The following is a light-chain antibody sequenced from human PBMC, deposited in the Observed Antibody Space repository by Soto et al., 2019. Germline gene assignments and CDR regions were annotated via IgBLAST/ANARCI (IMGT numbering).Light chain of an antibody. CDR2: DAS. V-gene: IGKV3-11*01. CDR3: HQYRT. J-gene: IGKJ1*01. CDR1: QRVGSH. Sequence: DIEVTKSPSTLSLSPGEGATLSCRASQRVGSHLAWYQQKPGQAPRLLIYDASNGATGIPARFSGSGSGTDFTLTISRLEPEDFAVYYWHQYRTFGQGTKVDIK.